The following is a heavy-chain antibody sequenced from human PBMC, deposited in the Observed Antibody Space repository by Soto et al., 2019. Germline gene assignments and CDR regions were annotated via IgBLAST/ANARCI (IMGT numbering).Heavy chain of an antibody. J-gene: IGHJ4*02. CDR3: ARDGIGGTVFRGFCDY. Sequence: QEQLMESGGGVVQPGRSLRLSCAASGSIFSGYGMHWVRQAPGKGLEWVAVIWNDGSNKYYADSVKGRFTISRDNSKNMLYLQMDSLRAEDTAVYYCARDGIGGTVFRGFCDYWGQGTLVTVSS. CDR1: GSIFSGYG. D-gene: IGHD1-7*01. CDR2: IWNDGSNK. V-gene: IGHV3-33*01.